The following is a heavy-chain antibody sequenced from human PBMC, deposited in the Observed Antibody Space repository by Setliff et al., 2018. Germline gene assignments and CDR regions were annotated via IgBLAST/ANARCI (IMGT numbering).Heavy chain of an antibody. CDR2: IIPIFGTV. CDR1: GGTFSSYA. V-gene: IGHV1-69*05. D-gene: IGHD3-3*01. CDR3: ARGAVLGVVNNYYYGMDV. Sequence: ASVKVSCNASGGTFSSYAISWVRQAPGQGLEWMGGIIPIFGTVNYAQKFQDRVTITTDESTSTAYMELSSLRSEDTAFYYCARGAVLGVVNNYYYGMDVWGQGTTVTVSS. J-gene: IGHJ6*02.